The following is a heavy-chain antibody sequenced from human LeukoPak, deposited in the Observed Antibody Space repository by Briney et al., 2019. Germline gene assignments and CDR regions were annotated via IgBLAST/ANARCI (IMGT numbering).Heavy chain of an antibody. Sequence: PSETLSLTCAVYGGSFSGYYWAWIRQPPGRGLEWIGTIHYSGSTFYKPPLKSRLTVSADTSRNQFYMKLSSVTAADTAVYYCARASGVLPSFEWANWFDTWGQGSLVTVSS. D-gene: IGHD3-9*01. CDR1: GGSFSGYY. CDR3: ARASGVLPSFEWANWFDT. J-gene: IGHJ5*02. V-gene: IGHV4-34*01. CDR2: IHYSGST.